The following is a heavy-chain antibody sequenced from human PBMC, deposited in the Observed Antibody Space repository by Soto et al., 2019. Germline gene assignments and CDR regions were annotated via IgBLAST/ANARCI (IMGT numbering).Heavy chain of an antibody. V-gene: IGHV1-58*02. CDR2: IVVGSGNT. CDR3: AAEGGYSGSVGGGDFDY. J-gene: IGHJ4*02. Sequence: ASVKVSCKASGFTFTSSAMQWVRQARGQRLEWIGWIVVGSGNTNYAQKFQERVIITRDMSTSTAYMELSSLRSEDTALYYCAAEGGYSGSVGGGDFDYWGQGTLVTVSS. CDR1: GFTFTSSA. D-gene: IGHD5-12*01.